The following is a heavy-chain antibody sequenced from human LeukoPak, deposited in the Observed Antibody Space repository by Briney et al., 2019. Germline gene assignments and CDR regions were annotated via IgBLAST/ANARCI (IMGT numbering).Heavy chain of an antibody. CDR1: GFTFDDYA. Sequence: GGSLRLSCAASGFTFDDYAMHWVRQAPGKGLEWVSGISWNSGSIGYADSVKGRFTISRDNAKNSLYLQMNSLRAGDTALYYCAKGGYSSSWYEDYWGQGTLVTVSS. V-gene: IGHV3-9*01. J-gene: IGHJ4*02. CDR2: ISWNSGSI. D-gene: IGHD6-13*01. CDR3: AKGGYSSSWYEDY.